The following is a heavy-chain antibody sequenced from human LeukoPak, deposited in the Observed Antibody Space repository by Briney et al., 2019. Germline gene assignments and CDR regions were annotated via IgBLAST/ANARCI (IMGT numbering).Heavy chain of an antibody. CDR2: ISSSRSYI. D-gene: IGHD5-18*01. V-gene: IGHV3-21*04. Sequence: GGSLRLSCAASGFTFSSYSMSWVRQAPGKGLEWVSSISSSRSYIYYVDSVKGRFTISRDNAKNSLYLQMNSLRSDDTAVYYCARDFRAAMVSDWFDPWGQGTLVTVSS. J-gene: IGHJ5*02. CDR3: ARDFRAAMVSDWFDP. CDR1: GFTFSSYS.